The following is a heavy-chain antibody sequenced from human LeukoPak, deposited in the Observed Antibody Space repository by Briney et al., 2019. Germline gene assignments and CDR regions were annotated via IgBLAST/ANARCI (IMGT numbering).Heavy chain of an antibody. Sequence: GGSLRVSCAASGFTFSRYWMSWVRQAPGKGLEWVGRIKSKTGGETTDYAAPVKGRFAISRDDSKNTLYLQMNSLKTEDTAVYYCTTATGSGSYYMGFDYWGQGTLVTVSS. V-gene: IGHV3-15*01. CDR3: TTATGSGSYYMGFDY. CDR1: GFTFSRYW. CDR2: IKSKTGGETT. D-gene: IGHD3-10*01. J-gene: IGHJ4*02.